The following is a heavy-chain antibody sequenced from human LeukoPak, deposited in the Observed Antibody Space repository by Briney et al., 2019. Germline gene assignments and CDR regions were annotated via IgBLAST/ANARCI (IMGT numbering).Heavy chain of an antibody. Sequence: GGSLRLSCAASGFTFSSYAMSWVRQAPGKGLEWVSAISGSGGSTYYADSVKGRFTISRDNSKNTLYLQMNSLRAEDTAVYYCAKSMGIVVVVAAEPFDYWGQGTLVTVSS. CDR1: GFTFSSYA. CDR2: ISGSGGST. CDR3: AKSMGIVVVVAAEPFDY. J-gene: IGHJ4*02. V-gene: IGHV3-23*01. D-gene: IGHD2-15*01.